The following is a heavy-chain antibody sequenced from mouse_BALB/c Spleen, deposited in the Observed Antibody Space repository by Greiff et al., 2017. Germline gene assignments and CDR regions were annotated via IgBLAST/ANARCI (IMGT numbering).Heavy chain of an antibody. Sequence: QVQLQQSGAELVMPGASVKMSCKASGYTFTDYWMHWVKQRPGQGLEWIGAIDTSDSYTSYNQKFKGKATLTVDESSSTAYMQLSSLTSEDSAVYYCARNDGYYDAMDYWGQGTSVTVSS. D-gene: IGHD2-3*01. J-gene: IGHJ4*01. CDR3: ARNDGYYDAMDY. CDR1: GYTFTDYW. V-gene: IGHV1-69*01. CDR2: IDTSDSYT.